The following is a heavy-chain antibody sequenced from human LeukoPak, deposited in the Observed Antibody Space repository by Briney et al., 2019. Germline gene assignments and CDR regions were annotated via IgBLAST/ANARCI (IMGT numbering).Heavy chain of an antibody. CDR2: ISSSSSTI. CDR3: VKHESGPEY. CDR1: GFTFSSYS. Sequence: GGSLRLSCAASGFTFSSYSMNWVRQAPGKGLEWVSYISSSSSTIYYADSVKGRFTISRDNAENSLYLQMNSLRVEDTAVYYCVKHESGPEYWGQGTLVTVSS. J-gene: IGHJ4*02. D-gene: IGHD6-25*01. V-gene: IGHV3-48*01.